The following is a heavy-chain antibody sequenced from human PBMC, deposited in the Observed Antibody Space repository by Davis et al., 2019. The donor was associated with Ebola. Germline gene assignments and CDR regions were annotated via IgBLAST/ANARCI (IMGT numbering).Heavy chain of an antibody. J-gene: IGHJ6*02. CDR1: GFTFSTAW. Sequence: GESLKISCAASGFTFSTAWMSWVRQAPGKGLEWVSAISGSGGSTYYADSVKGRFTISRDNSQNTLSLQMNSLKIDDTAVYYCARDLKEPRPSYYYGMDVWGQGTTVTVSS. CDR2: ISGSGGST. V-gene: IGHV3-23*01. CDR3: ARDLKEPRPSYYYGMDV. D-gene: IGHD6-6*01.